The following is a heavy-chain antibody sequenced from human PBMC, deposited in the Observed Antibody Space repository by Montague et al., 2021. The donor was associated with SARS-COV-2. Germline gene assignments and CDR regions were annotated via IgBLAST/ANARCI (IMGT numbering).Heavy chain of an antibody. D-gene: IGHD6-13*01. Sequence: TLSLTCTVSGGSISGDYYYWSWIRQPAGKALEWIVRIYSNGHTDYYPSLKSRVTISADTSENQLYLKLSSVTAADTAVYYRARVGRAATDYFDYWGHGILVTVS. CDR3: ARVGRAATDYFDY. CDR1: GGSISGDYYY. V-gene: IGHV4-61*02. J-gene: IGHJ4*01. CDR2: IYSNGHT.